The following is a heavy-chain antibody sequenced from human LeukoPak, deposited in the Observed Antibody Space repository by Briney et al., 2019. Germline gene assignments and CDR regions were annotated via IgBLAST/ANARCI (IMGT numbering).Heavy chain of an antibody. CDR2: ISAYNGNT. CDR1: GYSFTNYG. J-gene: IGHJ4*02. CDR3: ARVNGDYVWGSYRYTDYFDY. D-gene: IGHD3-16*02. V-gene: IGHV1-18*01. Sequence: ASVKVSCKASGYSFTNYGISWVRQAPGQGLEWMGWISAYNGNTNFAQKLQGRVTMTTDTSTSTAYMELRSLRSDDTAVYYCARVNGDYVWGSYRYTDYFDYWGQGTLVTVSS.